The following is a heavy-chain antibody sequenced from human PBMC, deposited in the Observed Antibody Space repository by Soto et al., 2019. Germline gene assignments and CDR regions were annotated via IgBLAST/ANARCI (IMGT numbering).Heavy chain of an antibody. CDR3: ARGRSLGHDY. CDR1: GYTFTSYG. Sequence: ASVKFSCKASGYTFTSYGISWVRQAPGQVLECMVWISAYNGNTNYXXKLQGRVXXTTDTSTSTAXMELRXLRSDDTAVYYCARGRSLGHDYWGQGTLVTVSS. CDR2: ISAYNGNT. V-gene: IGHV1-18*01. J-gene: IGHJ4*02.